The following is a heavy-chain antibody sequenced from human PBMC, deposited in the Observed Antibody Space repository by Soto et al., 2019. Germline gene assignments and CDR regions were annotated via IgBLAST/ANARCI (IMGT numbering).Heavy chain of an antibody. J-gene: IGHJ4*02. D-gene: IGHD4-17*01. CDR1: GGSISSTGYY. V-gene: IGHV4-39*02. Sequence: QLQLQESGPGLVKPSETLSLTCTVSGGSISSTGYYWDWIRQSPGKGLEWIGALSYHGNTYYNPSLRGRVTISVDTSKNQFSLRLSSVTAADTAVYYCARDPPYGDYLFDSWGQGILVTVSS. CDR2: LSYHGNT. CDR3: ARDPPYGDYLFDS.